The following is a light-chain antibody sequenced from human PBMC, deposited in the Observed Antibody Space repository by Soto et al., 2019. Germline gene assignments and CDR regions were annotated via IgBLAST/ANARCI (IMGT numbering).Light chain of an antibody. Sequence: VLTQSPGTLSLSPGARATLSCRASQFVSSTYLAWYQQRPGQAPRLLIYGASSRATGIPDRFSGGGSETDFTLTISRLESEDSAVYYCQQYGISPFTFGGGTKLEI. J-gene: IGKJ4*01. V-gene: IGKV3-20*01. CDR3: QQYGISPFT. CDR1: QFVSSTY. CDR2: GAS.